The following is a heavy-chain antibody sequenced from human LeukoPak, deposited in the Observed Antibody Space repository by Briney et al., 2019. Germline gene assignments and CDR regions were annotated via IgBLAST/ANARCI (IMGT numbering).Heavy chain of an antibody. V-gene: IGHV3-20*04. D-gene: IGHD6-19*01. Sequence: GGSLRLSCAASGFTFDDYGMSWVRQAPGKGLEWVSGINWNGGSTGYADSVKGRFTISRDNAKNSLYLQMNSLRAEDTASYYCARYSSGWYFHYYYYMDVWGKGTTVTVSS. J-gene: IGHJ6*03. CDR2: INWNGGST. CDR3: ARYSSGWYFHYYYYMDV. CDR1: GFTFDDYG.